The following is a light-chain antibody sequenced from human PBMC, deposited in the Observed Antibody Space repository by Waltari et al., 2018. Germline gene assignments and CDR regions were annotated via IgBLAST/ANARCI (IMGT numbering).Light chain of an antibody. CDR3: QQYNNWLWT. CDR2: GAS. J-gene: IGKJ1*01. CDR1: QSVSSN. V-gene: IGKV3-15*01. Sequence: EIVMTQSPATLSVSPGERATLPCRASQSVSSNLAWYQQKPGQAPRLLSYGASTRATGSPARFSGSGSGTEFTLTISSLQSEDFAVYYCQQYNNWLWTFGQGTKVEIK.